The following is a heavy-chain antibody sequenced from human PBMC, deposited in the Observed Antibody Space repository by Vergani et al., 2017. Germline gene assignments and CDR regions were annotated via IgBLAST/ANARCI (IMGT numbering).Heavy chain of an antibody. CDR3: ARGTCRGGVDC. D-gene: IGHD3-10*01. Sequence: QVQLQQWGAGLLKPSETLSLTCAVYGGSFSGYYWSWIRQPPGKGLEWIGENNHSGSTNYNPSLKSRVTISVDTSKNQFSLKLSSVTAADTAVYYCARGTCRGGVDCWGQGTLVTVSS. CDR2: NNHSGST. V-gene: IGHV4-34*01. J-gene: IGHJ4*02. CDR1: GGSFSGYY.